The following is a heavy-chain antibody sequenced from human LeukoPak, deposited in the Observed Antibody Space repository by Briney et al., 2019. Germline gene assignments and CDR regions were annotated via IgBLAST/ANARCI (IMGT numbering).Heavy chain of an antibody. V-gene: IGHV1-2*02. CDR3: ARDKMGATRDYYYYYYMDV. CDR2: INPNSGGT. Sequence: ASVKVSCKASGYTFTGYYMHWVRQAPGQGLEWMGWINPNSGGTNNAQKFQGRVTMTRDTSISTAYMELSRLRSDDTAVYYCARDKMGATRDYYYYYYMDVWGKGTTVTVSS. J-gene: IGHJ6*03. D-gene: IGHD1-26*01. CDR1: GYTFTGYY.